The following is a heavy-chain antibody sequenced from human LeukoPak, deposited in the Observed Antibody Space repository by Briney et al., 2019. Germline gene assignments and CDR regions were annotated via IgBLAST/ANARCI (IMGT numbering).Heavy chain of an antibody. CDR3: ARHGGCSSTSCYPSFDW. Sequence: PSETLSLTCTVSGGSIGSSGYYWGWIRQPPGKGLEWIGSVYSSGSSYYDPSLKSRVTISVATSKNQFSLKLSSVTAADTAVYYCARHGGCSSTSCYPSFDWWGQGTLVTVSS. CDR1: GGSIGSSGYY. J-gene: IGHJ4*02. D-gene: IGHD2-2*01. CDR2: VYSSGSS. V-gene: IGHV4-39*01.